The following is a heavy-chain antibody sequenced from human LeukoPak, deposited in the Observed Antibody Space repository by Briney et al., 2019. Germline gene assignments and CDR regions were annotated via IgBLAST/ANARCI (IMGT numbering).Heavy chain of an antibody. CDR3: AREPQQRGFDY. Sequence: SETLSLTCTVSGDSISSSSYYWSWIRQPAGKGLEWIGRINTSGSTNYNPSLKSRVTMSVDTSKNQFSLTLNSVTAADTAVYYRAREPQQRGFDYWGQGTLVTVSS. D-gene: IGHD6-13*01. V-gene: IGHV4-61*02. CDR1: GDSISSSSYY. CDR2: INTSGST. J-gene: IGHJ4*02.